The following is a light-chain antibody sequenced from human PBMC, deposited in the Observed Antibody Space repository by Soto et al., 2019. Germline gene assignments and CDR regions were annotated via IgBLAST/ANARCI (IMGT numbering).Light chain of an antibody. Sequence: DIQMTQSPSSLSASVGDRVTITCPASQGISNYLAWYQQKPGKAPTLLIYGASTLQSGVPSRFSGRRSGTHCTLAISSLQPEDVASYFCQKYNSTPFTFGPGTKVDIK. CDR2: GAS. J-gene: IGKJ3*01. CDR1: QGISNY. CDR3: QKYNSTPFT. V-gene: IGKV1-27*01.